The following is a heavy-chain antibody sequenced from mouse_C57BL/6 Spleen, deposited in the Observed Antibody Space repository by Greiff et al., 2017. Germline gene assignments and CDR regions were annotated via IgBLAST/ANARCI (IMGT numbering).Heavy chain of an antibody. CDR2: IFPGSGST. Sequence: VQLKESGPELVKPGASVKISCKASGYTFTDYYINWVKQRPGQGLEWIGWIFPGSGSTYYNEKFKGKATLTVDKSSSTAYMLLSSLTSEDSAVYFCARRSDSYYGSSWFAYWGQGTLVTVSA. CDR1: GYTFTDYY. CDR3: ARRSDSYYGSSWFAY. D-gene: IGHD1-1*01. V-gene: IGHV1-75*01. J-gene: IGHJ3*01.